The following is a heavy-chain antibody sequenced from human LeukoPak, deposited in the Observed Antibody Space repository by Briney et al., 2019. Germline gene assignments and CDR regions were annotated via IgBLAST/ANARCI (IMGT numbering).Heavy chain of an antibody. CDR1: GLTFSNAW. CDR3: TTDPDSGSYQGALHY. Sequence: PGGSLRPSGAASGLTFSNAWMSGGRQGPGKGRDWGGRIKSKTDGGTTAYAAPVKGRFTTSRDDSKNTLYLQMNSLNTENTAVYYCTTDPDSGSYQGALHYWGQGTLVTVSS. D-gene: IGHD1-26*01. J-gene: IGHJ4*02. V-gene: IGHV3-15*01. CDR2: IKSKTDGGTT.